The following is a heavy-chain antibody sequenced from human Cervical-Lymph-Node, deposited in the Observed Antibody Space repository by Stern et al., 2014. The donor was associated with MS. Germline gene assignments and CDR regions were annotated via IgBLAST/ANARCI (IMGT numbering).Heavy chain of an antibody. CDR3: AAGPDRDSSDDYYHGMDV. V-gene: IGHV1-58*01. CDR1: GFTFATSA. CDR2: IVVGSGDT. D-gene: IGHD3-22*01. J-gene: IGHJ6*02. Sequence: QLVQSGPEVKKPGTSVKVSCKASGFTFATSAVQWVRQARGQRLEWIGWIVVGSGDTKYAQKFQERVTITRDMSTDTAYMELSSLTSEDTAVYFCAAGPDRDSSDDYYHGMDVWGQGTTVTVSS.